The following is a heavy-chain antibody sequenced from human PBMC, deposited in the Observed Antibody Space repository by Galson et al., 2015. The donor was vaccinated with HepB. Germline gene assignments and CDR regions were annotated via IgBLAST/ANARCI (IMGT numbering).Heavy chain of an antibody. D-gene: IGHD5-12*01. CDR2: INTGNGNP. CDR1: GSTFTLYP. Sequence: SVKVSCKASGSTFTLYPINWVRQAPGQGLEWMGWINTGNGNPTYARGFTGRFLFSLDTSVNTAFLQISSLKAEDTAIYYCARGSGYTGYDLLYWGQGTPVTVSS. CDR3: ARGSGYTGYDLLY. V-gene: IGHV7-4-1*02. J-gene: IGHJ4*02.